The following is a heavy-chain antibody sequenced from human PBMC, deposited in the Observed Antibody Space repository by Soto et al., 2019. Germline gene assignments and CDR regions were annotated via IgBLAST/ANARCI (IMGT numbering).Heavy chain of an antibody. CDR2: ISAYNGNT. CDR3: ARVENIVVVPAAPPDY. Sequence: ASVKVSCKASGYTFTSYGISWVRQAPGQGLEWMGWISAYNGNTNYAQRLQGRVTMTTDTSTSTAYMELRSLRSDDTAVYYCARVENIVVVPAAPPDYWGQGTLVTV. V-gene: IGHV1-18*01. J-gene: IGHJ4*02. CDR1: GYTFTSYG. D-gene: IGHD2-2*01.